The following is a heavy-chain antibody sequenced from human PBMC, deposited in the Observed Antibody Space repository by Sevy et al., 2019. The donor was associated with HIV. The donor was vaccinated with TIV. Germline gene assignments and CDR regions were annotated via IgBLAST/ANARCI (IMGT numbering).Heavy chain of an antibody. CDR3: AKEVQYYYDSSGYYYEVGYFDY. V-gene: IGHV3-23*01. Sequence: GGSLRLSCAASGFTFSSYAMSWVRQAPGKGLEWVSAISGSGGSTYYADSVKGRFTISRDNSKNTLYLQMNSLRAEDTDVYYCAKEVQYYYDSSGYYYEVGYFDYWGQGTLVTVSS. J-gene: IGHJ4*02. D-gene: IGHD3-22*01. CDR1: GFTFSSYA. CDR2: ISGSGGST.